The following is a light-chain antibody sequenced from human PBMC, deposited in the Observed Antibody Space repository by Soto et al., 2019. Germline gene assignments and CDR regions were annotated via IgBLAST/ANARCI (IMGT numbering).Light chain of an antibody. Sequence: DIQMTQSPSSVSASVGDRVTISCRASQAISSWLAWYQQRPGRAPNLLIYAASTLQSGVPSRFSGSGSGTDFTLTISSLQPEDFATYFCQQTNSFPLTFGGGT. CDR2: AAS. CDR3: QQTNSFPLT. CDR1: QAISSW. J-gene: IGKJ4*01. V-gene: IGKV1-12*01.